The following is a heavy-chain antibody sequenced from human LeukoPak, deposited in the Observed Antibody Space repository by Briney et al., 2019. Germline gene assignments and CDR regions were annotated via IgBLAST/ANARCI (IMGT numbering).Heavy chain of an antibody. CDR3: GRGGITAAKDY. CDR2: INEDGSVK. CDR1: GFTFTSYW. Sequence: GGSLRLSCAASGFTFTSYWMTCVRQAPGKGLEWLTNINEDGSVKHYVDSVRGRFTISRDNAKSPLYLQMNSLRAEDTAVYYCGRGGITAAKDYWGQGTLVTVSS. D-gene: IGHD3-10*01. J-gene: IGHJ4*02. V-gene: IGHV3-7*01.